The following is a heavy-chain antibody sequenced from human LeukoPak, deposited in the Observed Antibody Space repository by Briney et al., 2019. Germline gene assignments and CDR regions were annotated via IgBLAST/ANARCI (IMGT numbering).Heavy chain of an antibody. CDR2: INWNGGST. Sequence: GGSLRLSCAASGFTFSSYSMNWVRQAPGKGLEWVSGINWNGGSTGYADSVKGRFTISRDNAKNSLYLQMNSLRAEDTALYYCARDSTFIAAAGNNWFDPWGQGTLVTVSS. V-gene: IGHV3-20*04. D-gene: IGHD6-13*01. CDR1: GFTFSSYS. CDR3: ARDSTFIAAAGNNWFDP. J-gene: IGHJ5*02.